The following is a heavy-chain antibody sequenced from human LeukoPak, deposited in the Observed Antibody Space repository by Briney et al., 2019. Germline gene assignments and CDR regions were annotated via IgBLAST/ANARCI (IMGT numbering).Heavy chain of an antibody. J-gene: IGHJ5*02. V-gene: IGHV4-39*07. CDR2: IYYSGST. CDR3: ARGATDFWSGYYPGP. D-gene: IGHD3-3*01. Sequence: EPSETLSLTCTVSGGSISSSSYYWGWIRQPPGKGLEWIGSIYYSGSTYYNPSLKSRVTISVDTSKNQFSLKLSSVTAADTAVYYCARGATDFWSGYYPGPWGQGTLVTVSS. CDR1: GGSISSSSYY.